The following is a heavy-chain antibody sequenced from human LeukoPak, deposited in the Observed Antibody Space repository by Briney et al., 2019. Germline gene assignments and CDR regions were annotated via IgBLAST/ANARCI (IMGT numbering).Heavy chain of an antibody. CDR1: GGSISGGGYY. V-gene: IGHV4-31*03. CDR2: IYYSGST. J-gene: IGHJ3*02. D-gene: IGHD4-17*01. CDR3: ARVLPNGDYGDAFDI. Sequence: SETLSLTCTVSGGSISGGGYYWSWIRQHPGKGLEWIGYIYYSGSTYYNPSLKSRVTISVDTSKNQFSLKLSSVTAADTAVYYCARVLPNGDYGDAFDIWGQGTMVTVSS.